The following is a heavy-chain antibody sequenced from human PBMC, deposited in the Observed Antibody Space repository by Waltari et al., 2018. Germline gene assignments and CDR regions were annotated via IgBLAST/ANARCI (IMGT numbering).Heavy chain of an antibody. CDR1: RGTFSSDA. V-gene: IGHV1-69*02. CDR2: IIPNTGIT. J-gene: IGHJ6*02. CDR3: ATEAVDIVRSKYGGRNYYYGMDV. D-gene: IGHD5-12*01. Sequence: VQSGAEMKRPGSSVTVSCQRSRGTFSSDALTWVRQDPVRGLEWMGRIIPNTGITDYAQKFQGRLTITADKSTSTVYMELRSLSSEDTATHYCATEAVDIVRSKYGGRNYYYGMDVWGQGTTVIVS.